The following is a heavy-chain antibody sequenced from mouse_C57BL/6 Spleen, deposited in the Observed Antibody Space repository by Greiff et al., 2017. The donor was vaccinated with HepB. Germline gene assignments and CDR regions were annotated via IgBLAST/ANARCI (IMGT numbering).Heavy chain of an antibody. CDR3: ARRGVTTEFAY. V-gene: IGHV1-72*01. J-gene: IGHJ3*01. CDR1: GYTFTSYW. D-gene: IGHD2-2*01. Sequence: QVQLKQPGAELVKPGASVKLSCKASGYTFTSYWMHWVKQRPGRGLEWIGRIDPNSGGTKYNEKFKSKATLTVDKPSSTAYMQLSSLTSEDSAVYYCARRGVTTEFAYWGQGTLVTVSA. CDR2: IDPNSGGT.